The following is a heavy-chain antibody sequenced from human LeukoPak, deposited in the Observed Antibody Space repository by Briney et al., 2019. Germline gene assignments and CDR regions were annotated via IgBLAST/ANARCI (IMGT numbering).Heavy chain of an antibody. CDR1: GFTFSSYS. D-gene: IGHD6-19*01. V-gene: IGHV3-21*06. CDR3: ARNAVIAVAAYYYNYMDV. Sequence: GGSLRLSCAASGFTFSSYSMNWVRQAPGKGLEWVSSISSSSSYIYSADSVKGRFTISRDNSKNTLYLQMNSLRTEDTAVYFCARNAVIAVAAYYYNYMDVWGKGTTVTVSS. J-gene: IGHJ6*03. CDR2: ISSSSSYI.